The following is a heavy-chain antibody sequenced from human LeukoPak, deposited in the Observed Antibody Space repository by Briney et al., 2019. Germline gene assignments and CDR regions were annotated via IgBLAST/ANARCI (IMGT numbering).Heavy chain of an antibody. CDR3: TRDLMDYDVSTGLHHYYMDV. CDR2: FSWDGGTT. Sequence: PGGSLRLSCAASGFTFDDYTMHWVRQSPGKGPEWVSLFSWDGGTTYYADSVKGRFTISRDNAKNTLYLQMNTLRVEDTAVYYCTRDLMDYDVSTGLHHYYMDVWGQGTTVTVSS. J-gene: IGHJ6*02. CDR1: GFTFDDYT. V-gene: IGHV3-43*01. D-gene: IGHD3-9*01.